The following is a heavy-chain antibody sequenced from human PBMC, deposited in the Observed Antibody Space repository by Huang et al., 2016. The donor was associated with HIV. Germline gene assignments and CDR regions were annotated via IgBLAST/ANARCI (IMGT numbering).Heavy chain of an antibody. V-gene: IGHV4-59*11. CDR3: ARESAASRYFDY. CDR1: GDSISSQY. J-gene: IGHJ4*02. CDR2: IFYGGST. Sequence: QVQLQESGPGLVKPSETLSLTCAVSGDSISSQYWSWIRQPPGKGLEWLGSIFYGGSTTDNPSLMSRVTMSVDTSKNRVSLKLTSVTAADTAVYYWARESAASRYFDYWGLGTLVAVSS.